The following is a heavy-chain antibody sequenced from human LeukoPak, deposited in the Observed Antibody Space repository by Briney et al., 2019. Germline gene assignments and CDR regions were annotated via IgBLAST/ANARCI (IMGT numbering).Heavy chain of an antibody. V-gene: IGHV3-21*01. J-gene: IGHJ6*04. CDR2: ISTSSSYI. D-gene: IGHD3-10*02. CDR3: AELGITMIGGV. Sequence: GGSLRLSCAAYGFTFSSYSMNWVRQAPGKGLEWVSFISTSSSYIYYADSVKGRFTISRDNAKNSLYLQMNSLGAEDTAVYYCAELGITMIGGVWGKGTTVTISS. CDR1: GFTFSSYS.